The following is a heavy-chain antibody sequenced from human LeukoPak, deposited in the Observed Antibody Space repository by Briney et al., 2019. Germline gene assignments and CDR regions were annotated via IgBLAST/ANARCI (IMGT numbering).Heavy chain of an antibody. CDR1: GFTFSTYA. Sequence: GGSLRLSCAASGFTFSTYAMSWVRQAPGKGLEWVSGISGRGDNTYYADSVKGRFTVSRDNSKNTLYLQMNSLRAEDTAVYYCAKDQTTVTTDFDYWGQGTLVTVSS. CDR3: AKDQTTVTTDFDY. D-gene: IGHD4-17*01. J-gene: IGHJ4*02. CDR2: ISGRGDNT. V-gene: IGHV3-23*01.